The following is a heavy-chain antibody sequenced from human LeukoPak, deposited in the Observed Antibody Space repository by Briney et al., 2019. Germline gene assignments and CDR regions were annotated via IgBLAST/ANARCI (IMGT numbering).Heavy chain of an antibody. CDR1: GFNFIDYS. D-gene: IGHD5-12*01. V-gene: IGHV3-48*01. CDR3: ARDHRYAFDN. J-gene: IGHJ4*01. Sequence: GGSLRLSCAASGFNFIDYSMNWVRQAPGKRLEWISYIGISSGNTKYADSVKGRFTISGDKARNSLYLQMNSLRVEDTAVYYCARDHRYAFDNWGHGTLVTVSS. CDR2: IGISSGNT.